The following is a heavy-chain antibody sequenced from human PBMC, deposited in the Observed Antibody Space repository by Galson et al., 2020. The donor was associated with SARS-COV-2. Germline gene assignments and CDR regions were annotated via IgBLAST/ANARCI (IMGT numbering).Heavy chain of an antibody. V-gene: IGHV3-33*01. CDR1: GFTFRSYG. J-gene: IGHJ6*02. Sequence: GGSLRLSCAASGFTFRSYGMHWVRQAPGKGLEWVAVIWNHGGNKEYADSVKGRFTISRDNSKNTLYLQMNSLRGEDTAIYYCARDGISGVDSDLYHYYGMDVWGQGTTVIVSS. CDR2: IWNHGGNK. D-gene: IGHD6-19*01. CDR3: ARDGISGVDSDLYHYYGMDV.